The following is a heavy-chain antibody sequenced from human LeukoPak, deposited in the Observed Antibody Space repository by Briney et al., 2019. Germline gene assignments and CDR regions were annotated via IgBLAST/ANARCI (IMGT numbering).Heavy chain of an antibody. Sequence: PGGSLRLSCAASGFIYSSYAMSWVRQAPGKGLEWVSTISGSGGSTYYADSVKGRFTISRDNSKNTVCLQMNSLRAEDTAVYYCAKDRSCINDACHGNFDYWGQGTLVTVSS. CDR1: GFIYSSYA. CDR2: ISGSGGST. J-gene: IGHJ4*02. CDR3: AKDRSCINDACHGNFDY. D-gene: IGHD2-8*01. V-gene: IGHV3-23*01.